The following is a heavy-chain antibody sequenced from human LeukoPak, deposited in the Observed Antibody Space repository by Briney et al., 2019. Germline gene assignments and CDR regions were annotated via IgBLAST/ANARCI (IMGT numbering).Heavy chain of an antibody. CDR1: GGSISSYY. J-gene: IGHJ5*02. CDR3: AGNLRSGIDP. D-gene: IGHD3-10*01. V-gene: IGHV4-59*01. CDR2: IYYSGST. Sequence: SETLSLTCTVSGGSISSYYWSWIPQPPGKGLEWIGYIYYSGSTNYNPSLKSRVTISVDTSKNQFSLKMSSVTAADSDVYYCAGNLRSGIDPWGQGTLVTVSS.